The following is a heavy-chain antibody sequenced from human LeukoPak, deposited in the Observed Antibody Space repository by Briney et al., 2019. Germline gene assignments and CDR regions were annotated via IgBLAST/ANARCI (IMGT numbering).Heavy chain of an antibody. J-gene: IGHJ6*03. Sequence: PSETLSLTCTVSGGSISSYYWSWIRQPPGKGLEWIGYIYYSGSTNYNPSLKSRVTISVDTSKNQFSLKLSSVTAADTAVYYCAREDYGDYKDVWGKGTTVTVSS. CDR1: GGSISSYY. CDR3: AREDYGDYKDV. V-gene: IGHV4-59*01. CDR2: IYYSGST. D-gene: IGHD4-17*01.